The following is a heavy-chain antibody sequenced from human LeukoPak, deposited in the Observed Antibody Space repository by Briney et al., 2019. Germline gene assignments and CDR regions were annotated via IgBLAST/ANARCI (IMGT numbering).Heavy chain of an antibody. D-gene: IGHD3-22*01. CDR3: AKDPSYDSSGYYPD. CDR2: ISYDGSNK. Sequence: GGSLRLSCAASGFTFSSYGMHWVRQAAGKGLEWVAVISYDGSNKYYADSVKGRFTISRDNSKNTLYLQMNSLRAEDTAVYYCAKDPSYDSSGYYPDWGQGTLVTVSS. CDR1: GFTFSSYG. J-gene: IGHJ4*02. V-gene: IGHV3-30*18.